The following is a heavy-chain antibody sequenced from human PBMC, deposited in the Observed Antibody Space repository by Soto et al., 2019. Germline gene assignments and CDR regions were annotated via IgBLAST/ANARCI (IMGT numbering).Heavy chain of an antibody. CDR1: GFTFSTYS. Sequence: EVQLVESGGGLVQPGGSLRLSCAAPGFTFSTYSMNWVRQAPGKGLEWISFISASGDAIYYADSVRGRFTISRDNAESSLYLQVNSLRDEDTAVYYCARLYSTSSVNRWFDPWGQGTLVTVSS. CDR2: ISASGDAI. D-gene: IGHD6-6*01. J-gene: IGHJ5*02. V-gene: IGHV3-48*02. CDR3: ARLYSTSSVNRWFDP.